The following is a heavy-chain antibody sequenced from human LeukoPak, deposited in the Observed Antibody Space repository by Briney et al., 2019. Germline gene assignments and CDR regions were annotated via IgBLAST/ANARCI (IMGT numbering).Heavy chain of an antibody. J-gene: IGHJ6*02. V-gene: IGHV3-9*01. CDR1: GFTFKDYG. CDR2: INWNGGGT. Sequence: GGFLRLSCAATGFTFKDYGMHWVRQPPGKGLECASSINWNGGGTDYADSVKGRFTISRDNAKNSLYLQLSSLRPEDTALYYCAKHMRATNTYSFFGLDVWGQGTTVTVSS. CDR3: AKHMRATNTYSFFGLDV. D-gene: IGHD1-26*01.